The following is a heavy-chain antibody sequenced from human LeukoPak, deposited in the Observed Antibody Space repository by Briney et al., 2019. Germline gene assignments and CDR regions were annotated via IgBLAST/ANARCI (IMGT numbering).Heavy chain of an antibody. J-gene: IGHJ3*02. V-gene: IGHV1-69*13. D-gene: IGHD1-7*01. Sequence: SVKVSCKTSGYIFNTYGISWVRQAPGQGLEWMGGIIPIFGTANYAQKFQGRVTITADESTSTAYMELSSLRSEDTAVYYCAGELELGAFDIWGQGTMVTVSS. CDR1: GYIFNTYG. CDR2: IIPIFGTA. CDR3: AGELELGAFDI.